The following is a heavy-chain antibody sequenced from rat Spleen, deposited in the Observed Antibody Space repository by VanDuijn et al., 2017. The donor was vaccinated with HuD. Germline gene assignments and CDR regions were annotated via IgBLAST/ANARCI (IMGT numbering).Heavy chain of an antibody. D-gene: IGHD3-1*01. CDR2: ISPSGGRT. CDR1: GFTFSNYD. CDR3: ARHSLLGFAY. J-gene: IGHJ3*01. Sequence: EVQLVESGGGLVQPGRSLKLSCAASGFTFSNYDMAWVRQAPTKGLEWVASISPSGGRTYYRDSVKGRFTVSRDNAKSTLYLQMDSLRSEDTATYYCARHSLLGFAYWGQGTLVTVSS. V-gene: IGHV5-25*01.